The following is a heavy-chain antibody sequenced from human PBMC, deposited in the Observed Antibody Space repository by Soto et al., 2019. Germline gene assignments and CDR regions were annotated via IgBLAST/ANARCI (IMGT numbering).Heavy chain of an antibody. D-gene: IGHD5-18*01. J-gene: IGHJ4*02. CDR1: GFTFSDYY. CDR3: ARVTGGIQLWFDY. Sequence: SLRLSCAASGFTFSDYYMSWIRQAPGKGLEWVSYISSSGSTIYYADSVKGRFTISRDNAKNSLYLQMNSLRAEHTAVYYCARVTGGIQLWFDYWGQGTLVTVSS. CDR2: ISSSGSTI. V-gene: IGHV3-11*01.